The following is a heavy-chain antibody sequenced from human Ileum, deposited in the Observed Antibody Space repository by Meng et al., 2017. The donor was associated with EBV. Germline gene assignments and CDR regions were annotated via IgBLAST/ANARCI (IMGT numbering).Heavy chain of an antibody. V-gene: IGHV4-39*07. J-gene: IGHJ1*01. Sequence: RLLQGAGPGLVKPSETLSLHCTVSGASISSTPYYWGWIRQPPGKGLEWIGNIFNSGSTSYSPSLKSRVTISVDTSKNQFSLKLSSVTAADTAVYYCARDYSSSWYSGGFFKYWGQGILVTVSS. D-gene: IGHD6-13*01. CDR2: IFNSGST. CDR3: ARDYSSSWYSGGFFKY. CDR1: GASISSTPYY.